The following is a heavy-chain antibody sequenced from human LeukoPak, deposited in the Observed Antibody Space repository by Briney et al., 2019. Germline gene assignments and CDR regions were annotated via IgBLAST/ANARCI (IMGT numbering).Heavy chain of an antibody. D-gene: IGHD5-18*01. Sequence: SETLSLTCAVSGGSLSNGGYSWSWIRQPPGKGLEWIGLIYHSGTTHYNPSLKSRLTFSLDKSKNQFSLKLTSVTAADTALYYCARATSSYGEPFDYWGQGTLVTVSS. J-gene: IGHJ4*02. CDR2: IYHSGTT. CDR1: GGSLSNGGYS. V-gene: IGHV4-30-2*01. CDR3: ARATSSYGEPFDY.